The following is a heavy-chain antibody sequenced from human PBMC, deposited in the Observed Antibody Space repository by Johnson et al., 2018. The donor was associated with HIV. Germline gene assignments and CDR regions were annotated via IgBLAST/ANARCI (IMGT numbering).Heavy chain of an antibody. CDR2: IYSGGST. Sequence: VQLVESGGGLVQPGGSLRLSCAASGFTVSSNYMSWVRQAPGKGLEWVSVIYSGGSTYYADSVKGRFTISRDNSKNTLYLQMNSLRAEDTAVYYCATSLTGTRPFDIWGQGTMVTVAS. CDR1: GFTVSSNY. V-gene: IGHV3-66*02. CDR3: ATSLTGTRPFDI. J-gene: IGHJ3*02. D-gene: IGHD1-7*01.